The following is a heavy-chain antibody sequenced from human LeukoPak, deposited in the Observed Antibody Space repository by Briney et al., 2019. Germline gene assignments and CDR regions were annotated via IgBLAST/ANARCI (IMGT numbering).Heavy chain of an antibody. CDR2: INHSGST. CDR3: ARGPRPDCSSTSCYTHLYFDY. V-gene: IGHV4-34*01. CDR1: GGSSSGYY. Sequence: SETLSLTCAVYGGSSSGYYWSWIRQPPGKGLEWIGEINHSGSTNYNPSLKSRVTISVDTSKNQFSLKLSSVTAADTAVYYCARGPRPDCSSTSCYTHLYFDYWGQGTLVTVSS. J-gene: IGHJ4*02. D-gene: IGHD2-2*02.